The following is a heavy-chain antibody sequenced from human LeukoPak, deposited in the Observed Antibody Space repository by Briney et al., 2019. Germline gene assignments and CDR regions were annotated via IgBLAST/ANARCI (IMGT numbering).Heavy chain of an antibody. V-gene: IGHV3-7*01. D-gene: IGHD1-26*01. CDR1: GFTFRSYW. CDR2: IKQDGREQ. CDR3: ARHWTTTFDY. Sequence: PGGSLRLSCAASGFTFRSYWMSWVRQAPGKGLEWVANIKQDGREQYYVDSVKGRFTISRDNAKNSLYLQMKDLRAEDTAIYYCARHWTTTFDYWGQGALVTVSS. J-gene: IGHJ4*02.